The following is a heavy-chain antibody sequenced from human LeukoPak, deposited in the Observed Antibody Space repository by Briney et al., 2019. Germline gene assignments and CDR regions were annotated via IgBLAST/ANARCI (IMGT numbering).Heavy chain of an antibody. CDR2: MNPNSGCT. Sequence: AVKVSCKACGYTFTDYYMHWVRQPPGPGLEGMGWMNPNSGCTKYAQKCQGTVTMPRGTSISRAYMELSRLRSDYTAVYYCARASYYYDSSGYPGYYFDYWGQGTLVTVSS. D-gene: IGHD3-22*01. CDR3: ARASYYYDSSGYPGYYFDY. CDR1: GYTFTDYY. J-gene: IGHJ4*02. V-gene: IGHV1-2*02.